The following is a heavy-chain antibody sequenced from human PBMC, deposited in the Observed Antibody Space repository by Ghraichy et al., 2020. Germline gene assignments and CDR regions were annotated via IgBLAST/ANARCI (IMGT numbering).Heavy chain of an antibody. CDR2: IYWNDDK. J-gene: IGHJ3*02. V-gene: IGHV2-5*01. CDR3: AHPTGYGSGSGDAFDI. Sequence: SGPTLVKPTQTLTLTCTFSGFSLSTSGVGVGWIRQPPGKALEWLALIYWNDDKRYSPSLKSRLTITKDTSKNQVVLTMTNMDPVDTATYYCAHPTGYGSGSGDAFDIWGQGTMVTVSS. CDR1: GFSLSTSGVG. D-gene: IGHD3-10*01.